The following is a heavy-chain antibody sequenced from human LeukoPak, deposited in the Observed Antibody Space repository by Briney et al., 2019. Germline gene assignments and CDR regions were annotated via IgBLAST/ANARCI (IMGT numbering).Heavy chain of an antibody. CDR1: GFTFSDYA. CDR3: ARDVSGWYYFDY. CDR2: ISSDGINK. D-gene: IGHD6-19*01. V-gene: IGHV3-30-3*01. J-gene: IGHJ4*02. Sequence: PGGSLRLSCAASGFTFSDYAMHWVREAPREGLGWVALISSDGINKYYADSVKGRFTISRDNSKNTLYLQMISLRPEDTAFYYCARDVSGWYYFDYWGQGTLVTVSS.